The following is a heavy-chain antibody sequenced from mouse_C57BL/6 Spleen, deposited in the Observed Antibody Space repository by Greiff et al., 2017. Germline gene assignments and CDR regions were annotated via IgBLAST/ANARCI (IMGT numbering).Heavy chain of an antibody. J-gene: IGHJ2*01. CDR3: ARGATMVTTGNYFDY. Sequence: QVQLKQPGAELVKPGASVKLSCKASGYTFTSYWMQWVKQRPGQGLEWIGEIDPSDSYTNYNQKFKGKATLTVDTSSSTAYMQLSSLTSEDSAVYYCARGATMVTTGNYFDYWGQGTTLTVSS. D-gene: IGHD2-2*01. CDR1: GYTFTSYW. V-gene: IGHV1-50*01. CDR2: IDPSDSYT.